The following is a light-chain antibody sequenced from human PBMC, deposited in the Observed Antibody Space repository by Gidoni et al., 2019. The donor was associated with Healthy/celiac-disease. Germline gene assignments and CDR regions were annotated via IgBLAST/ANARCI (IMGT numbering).Light chain of an antibody. V-gene: IGKV1-5*01. CDR2: DAS. CDR3: QQYNSYPST. CDR1: QSSSSW. Sequence: SASVGDRVTITCRASQSSSSWLAWYQQKPGKAPKLLIYDASSLESGVPSRFSGSGSGTEFTLTISSLQPDDFATYYCQQYNSYPSTFVQGTKVEIK. J-gene: IGKJ1*01.